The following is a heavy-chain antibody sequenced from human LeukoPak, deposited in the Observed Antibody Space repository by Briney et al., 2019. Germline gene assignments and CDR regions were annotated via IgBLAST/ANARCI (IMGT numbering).Heavy chain of an antibody. J-gene: IGHJ4*02. D-gene: IGHD3-10*01. CDR1: GFSFSDAW. CDR2: IESKTDGGTT. Sequence: GGSLRLSCAASGFSFSDAWMSWVRQIPGKGLEWVGRIESKTDGGTTDYAAPVKGRFTISRDDSTNTLYLQMNSLKSEDTAVYYCTTYGSGRKFDYWGQGILVTVSS. V-gene: IGHV3-15*04. CDR3: TTYGSGRKFDY.